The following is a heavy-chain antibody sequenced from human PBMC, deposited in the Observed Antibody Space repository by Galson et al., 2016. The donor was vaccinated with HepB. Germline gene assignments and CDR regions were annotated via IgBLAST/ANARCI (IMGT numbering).Heavy chain of an antibody. CDR2: ISYDGTTK. J-gene: IGHJ4*02. CDR1: GFTFSTYG. CDR3: ARGVLPADH. Sequence: SLRLSCAASGFTFSTYGMHWVRQAPGKGLEWVAVISYDGTTKDYADSVKGRFTISRDNTKNSLYLQMNTLRAEDTAVYYCARGVLPADHWGQGTLVTVSS. D-gene: IGHD3-10*01. V-gene: IGHV3-30*03.